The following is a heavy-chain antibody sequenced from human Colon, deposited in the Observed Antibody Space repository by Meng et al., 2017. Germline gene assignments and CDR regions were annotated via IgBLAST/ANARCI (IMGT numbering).Heavy chain of an antibody. V-gene: IGHV3-7*01. CDR2: INPDGSEK. J-gene: IGHJ4*02. Sequence: SCAASGFTFSRYWMNWVRQAPGKGLEWVANINPDGSEKYYVDSVKGRFTISRDNSKNSLYLQVNSLRVEDTALYYCAGWGEFCSGGSCYSKNYWGQGALVTVAS. D-gene: IGHD2-15*01. CDR3: AGWGEFCSGGSCYSKNY. CDR1: GFTFSRYW.